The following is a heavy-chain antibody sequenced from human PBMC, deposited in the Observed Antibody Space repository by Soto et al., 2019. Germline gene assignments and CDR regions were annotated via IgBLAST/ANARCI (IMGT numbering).Heavy chain of an antibody. V-gene: IGHV4-59*01. Sequence: SETLSLTCTVSGGSISSYYWSWIRQPPGKGLEWIGYIYYSGSTNYNPSLKSRVTISVDTSKSQFSLKLSSVTAADTAVYYCARVVDVDYVGYFDYWGQGTLVTVSS. D-gene: IGHD4-17*01. CDR3: ARVVDVDYVGYFDY. CDR2: IYYSGST. CDR1: GGSISSYY. J-gene: IGHJ4*02.